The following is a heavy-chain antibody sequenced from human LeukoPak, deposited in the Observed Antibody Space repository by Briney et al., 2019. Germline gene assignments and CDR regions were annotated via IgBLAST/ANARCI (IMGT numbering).Heavy chain of an antibody. CDR2: ISYSGPHM. CDR3: ASNDYRDEGIDS. V-gene: IGHV3-21*01. Sequence: GGSLRLSFAASGFAFSRYSMNWVRPAPGKGLAWVSSISYSGPHMFYADSVRGRFTISRDNAENSLFLQMNSLRAEDTAVYFCASNDYRDEGIDSWGQGTLVTVSS. J-gene: IGHJ4*02. CDR1: GFAFSRYS. D-gene: IGHD4-17*01.